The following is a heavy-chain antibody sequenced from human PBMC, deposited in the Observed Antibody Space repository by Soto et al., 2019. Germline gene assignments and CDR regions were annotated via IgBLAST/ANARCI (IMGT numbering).Heavy chain of an antibody. CDR2: INPDSGDT. CDR3: ARGGRDGFDI. J-gene: IGHJ3*02. Sequence: GASVKVSCKASGYTFTGYYIHWVRQAPGQGLEWMGWINPDSGDTNFAQKFQGRVTMTRDTSVTTAYMELSRLQSDDTAVYYCARGGRDGFDIWGQGTMVTVSS. V-gene: IGHV1-2*02. CDR1: GYTFTGYY.